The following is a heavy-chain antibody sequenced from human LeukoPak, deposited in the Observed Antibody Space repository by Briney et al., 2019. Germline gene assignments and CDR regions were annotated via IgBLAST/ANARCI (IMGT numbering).Heavy chain of an antibody. Sequence: SQTLSLTCIVSGGSISGGGFYWSWLRLHPGKGLVWLAYIYDNGSTYYNPSLKSRLIISIDTSKNQFSLQLSSVTAADTALYFCARGPTLQDAFDIWGQGTLVTVSS. CDR1: GGSISGGGFY. D-gene: IGHD2/OR15-2a*01. J-gene: IGHJ3*02. V-gene: IGHV4-31*03. CDR3: ARGPTLQDAFDI. CDR2: IYDNGST.